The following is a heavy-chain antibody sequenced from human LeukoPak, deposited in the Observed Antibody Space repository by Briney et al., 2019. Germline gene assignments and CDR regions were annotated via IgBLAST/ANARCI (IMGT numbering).Heavy chain of an antibody. J-gene: IGHJ4*02. Sequence: GGSLRLSCAASGFTFSSDAMTWVRQAPGKGLEWVSGISAGGGSAFYADSVKGRFTISRDNSRNTLYLQMSRERAEDTAVYYCAKEISGATSGTYWGQGTLVTVSS. CDR1: GFTFSSDA. CDR3: AKEISGATSGTY. CDR2: ISAGGGSA. V-gene: IGHV3-23*01. D-gene: IGHD6-25*01.